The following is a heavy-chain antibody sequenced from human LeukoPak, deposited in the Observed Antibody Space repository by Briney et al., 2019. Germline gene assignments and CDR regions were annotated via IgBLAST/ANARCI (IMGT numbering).Heavy chain of an antibody. V-gene: IGHV1-46*01. J-gene: IGHJ5*02. CDR1: GYTFTSYY. CDR2: INPSGGST. CDR3: ARDRDMTTVTTFRFDP. Sequence: GASVKVSCKASGYTFTSYYMHWVRQAPGQGLEWMGIINPSGGSTSYAQKFQGRVTMTRDTSTSTVYMELSSLRSEDTAVYYCARDRDMTTVTTFRFDPWGQGTLVTVSS. D-gene: IGHD4-17*01.